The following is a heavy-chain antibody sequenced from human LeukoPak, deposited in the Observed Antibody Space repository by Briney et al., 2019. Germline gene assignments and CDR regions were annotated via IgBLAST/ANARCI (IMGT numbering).Heavy chain of an antibody. CDR2: ISSSSSYI. D-gene: IGHD2-2*01. J-gene: IGHJ4*02. V-gene: IGHV3-21*01. Sequence: GGSLGLSCADCGFTFSSYSMNWVRQAPGKGLEWVSSISSSSSYIYYADSVKGRFTISRDNAKNSLYLQMNSLRAEDTAVYYCARDEYQLLMRYWGQGTLVTVSS. CDR3: ARDEYQLLMRY. CDR1: GFTFSSYS.